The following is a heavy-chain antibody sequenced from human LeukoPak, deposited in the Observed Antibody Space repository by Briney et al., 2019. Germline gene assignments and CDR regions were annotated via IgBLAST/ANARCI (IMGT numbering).Heavy chain of an antibody. CDR2: ISGSGGST. Sequence: GGSLRLSCAASGFTFSSYAMSWVRQAPGKGLEWVSGISGSGGSTYYADSVKGRFTISRDNSKSTLYLQMNSLRAEDTAVYYCTHHRIPYYYGMDVWGQGTTVTASS. V-gene: IGHV3-23*01. J-gene: IGHJ6*02. CDR3: THHRIPYYYGMDV. CDR1: GFTFSSYA. D-gene: IGHD1-14*01.